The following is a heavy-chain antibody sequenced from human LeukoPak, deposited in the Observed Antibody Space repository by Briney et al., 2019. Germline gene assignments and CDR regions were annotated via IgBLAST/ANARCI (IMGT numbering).Heavy chain of an antibody. V-gene: IGHV1-18*01. CDR1: GYTFTSYG. J-gene: IGHJ5*02. D-gene: IGHD3-10*01. CDR2: ISAYNGNT. Sequence: GASVNVSFTASGYTFTSYGISWVRQAPGQGLEWMGWISAYNGNTNYAQKLQGRVTMTTDTSTSTAYMELRSLRSDDTAVYYCARWYYGSGSLGGGNWFDPWGQGTLVTVSS. CDR3: ARWYYGSGSLGGGNWFDP.